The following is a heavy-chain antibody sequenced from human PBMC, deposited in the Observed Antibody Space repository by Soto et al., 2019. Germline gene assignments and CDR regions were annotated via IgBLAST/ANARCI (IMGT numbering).Heavy chain of an antibody. J-gene: IGHJ6*02. Sequence: QVQLVQSGAEVKKPGASVKVSCKASGYTFTSYGISWVRQAPGQGLEWMGWISAYNGNTNYAQKLQGRVTMTTDTSQSTAYMELGSLRSDDTAVYYCAGGGGGRYFDWPPYGMDVWGQGTTVTVSS. CDR3: AGGGGGRYFDWPPYGMDV. CDR1: GYTFTSYG. D-gene: IGHD3-9*01. CDR2: ISAYNGNT. V-gene: IGHV1-18*01.